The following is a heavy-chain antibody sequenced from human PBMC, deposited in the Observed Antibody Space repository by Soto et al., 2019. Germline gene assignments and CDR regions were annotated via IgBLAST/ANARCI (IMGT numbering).Heavy chain of an antibody. V-gene: IGHV3-33*01. Sequence: QEQLVESGGGVVQPGRSLRLSCAASRFTFSNYGMHWVRQTPGKGLEWVAVVWYDGSNIYYEDSVRGRFTISRDNSKNILYLEMNSLRGEDTAVYYCARASDMSTATRGGMDVWGQGTTVIVFS. CDR3: ARASDMSTATRGGMDV. J-gene: IGHJ6*02. D-gene: IGHD2-2*01. CDR2: VWYDGSNI. CDR1: RFTFSNYG.